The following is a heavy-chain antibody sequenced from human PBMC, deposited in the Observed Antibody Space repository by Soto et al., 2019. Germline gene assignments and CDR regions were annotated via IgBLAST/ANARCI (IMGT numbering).Heavy chain of an antibody. CDR3: ARDRGFGDGLGGDFDY. Sequence: QVQLVQSGAEVKKPGASVKVSCKASGYTFTSYGISWVRQAPGQGLEWMGWISAYNGNTNYAQKLQGRVTMTTDTSMSTAYRELRSRRSDATAVYYCARDRGFGDGLGGDFDYWGQGTLVTVSS. J-gene: IGHJ4*02. CDR1: GYTFTSYG. CDR2: ISAYNGNT. D-gene: IGHD3-10*01. V-gene: IGHV1-18*01.